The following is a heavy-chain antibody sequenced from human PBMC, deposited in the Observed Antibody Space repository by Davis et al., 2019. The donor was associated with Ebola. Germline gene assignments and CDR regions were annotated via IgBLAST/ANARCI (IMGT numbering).Heavy chain of an antibody. CDR2: ISSNGGSQ. J-gene: IGHJ5*02. Sequence: GESLKISCAASGFAFGSYAMHWLRQAPGKGPEWLAVISSNGGSQSYADSVQGRFTISRDNSKNTLYLDMSGLGPDDTAVYSCARDPFPILTGWFAPWGQGTRVTVSS. CDR1: GFAFGSYA. V-gene: IGHV3-30*07. CDR3: ARDPFPILTGWFAP. D-gene: IGHD3-9*01.